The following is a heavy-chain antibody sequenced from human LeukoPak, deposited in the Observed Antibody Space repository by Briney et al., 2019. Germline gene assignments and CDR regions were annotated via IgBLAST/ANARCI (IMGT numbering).Heavy chain of an antibody. J-gene: IGHJ6*03. D-gene: IGHD3-10*01. CDR1: GYTFIGYY. Sequence: GASVKVSCKTSGYTFIGYYMHWVRQAPGQGLEWMGWINPNSGGTNYAQKFQGRVTMTRDTSISTAYMELSRLRSDDTAVYYCARGKYYYGSYYYYMDVWGKGTTVTISS. CDR2: INPNSGGT. V-gene: IGHV1-2*02. CDR3: ARGKYYYGSYYYYMDV.